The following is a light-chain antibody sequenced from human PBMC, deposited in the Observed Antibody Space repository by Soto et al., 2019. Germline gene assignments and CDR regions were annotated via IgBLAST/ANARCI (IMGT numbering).Light chain of an antibody. CDR1: QSVSSD. Sequence: EIVMTQSPATLSVSPGERATLSCRTSQSVSSDLAWYQQKPGQAPRLLIYGASTGATGIPARFSGSGSGTEFTVTISSLQSEDFAVYFCQQYYNSPWTFGQGTKVDIK. V-gene: IGKV3-15*01. CDR2: GAS. CDR3: QQYYNSPWT. J-gene: IGKJ1*01.